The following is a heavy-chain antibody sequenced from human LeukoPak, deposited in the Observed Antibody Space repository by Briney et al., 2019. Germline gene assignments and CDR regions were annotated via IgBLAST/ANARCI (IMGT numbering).Heavy chain of an antibody. J-gene: IGHJ4*02. D-gene: IGHD4-11*01. Sequence: SETLSLTCTVSSGSISTSNYYWGWVRQPPGKALEWIGNIFYSGSTYYSPSLKSRVTISLDTSRNQFSLKLNSVTAADTALFYCAREGGLQHHFDYWGQGTLVTVSS. CDR3: AREGGLQHHFDY. V-gene: IGHV4-39*07. CDR2: IFYSGST. CDR1: SGSISTSNYY.